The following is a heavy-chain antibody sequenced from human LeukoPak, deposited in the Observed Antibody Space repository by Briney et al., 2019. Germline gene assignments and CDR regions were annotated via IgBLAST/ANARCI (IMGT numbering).Heavy chain of an antibody. D-gene: IGHD5-18*01. Sequence: SETLSLTCAVYGGSFSGYYWSWIRQPPGKGLEWIGEINHSGSTNYNPSLKSRVTISVDTSKNQFSLKLSSVTAADTAVYYCARVKDTAMTMYYYYMDVWGKGTTVTVSS. CDR3: ARVKDTAMTMYYYYMDV. CDR2: INHSGST. CDR1: GGSFSGYY. V-gene: IGHV4-34*01. J-gene: IGHJ6*03.